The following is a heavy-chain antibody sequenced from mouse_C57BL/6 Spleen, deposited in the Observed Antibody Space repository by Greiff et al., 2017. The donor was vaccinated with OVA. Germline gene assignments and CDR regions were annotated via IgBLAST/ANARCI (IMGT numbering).Heavy chain of an antibody. CDR3: ARSSSSHYFDY. Sequence: VQLQQSGPELVKPGASVKISCKASGYAFSSSWMNWVKQRPGKGLEWIGRIYPGDGDTNYNGKFKGKATLTADKSSSTAYMPLSSLTSEDSAVYFCARSSSSHYFDYWGQGTTLTVSS. CDR2: IYPGDGDT. D-gene: IGHD1-1*01. CDR1: GYAFSSSW. J-gene: IGHJ2*01. V-gene: IGHV1-82*01.